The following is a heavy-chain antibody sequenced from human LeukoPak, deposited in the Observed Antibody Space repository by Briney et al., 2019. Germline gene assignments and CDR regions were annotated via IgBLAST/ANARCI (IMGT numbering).Heavy chain of an antibody. CDR1: GGTFSSYT. Sequence: SVKVSCKASGGTFSSYTISWVRQAPGQGLEWMGRIIPILGIANHAQKFQGRVTITADKSTSTAYMELSSLRSEDTAVYYCARDKNYDILTGYYGIMDVWGKGTTVTVSS. CDR2: IIPILGIA. V-gene: IGHV1-69*04. J-gene: IGHJ6*03. D-gene: IGHD3-9*01. CDR3: ARDKNYDILTGYYGIMDV.